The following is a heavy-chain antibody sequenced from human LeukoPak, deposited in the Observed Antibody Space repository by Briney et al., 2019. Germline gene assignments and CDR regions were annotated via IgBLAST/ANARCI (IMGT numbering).Heavy chain of an antibody. Sequence: ASVKVSCKASGYTFTSYAMNWVRQAPAQGLEGIGWINTNTVNPTYAQGFTGRFVFSLDTSVSTAYLQISSLKAEDTAVYYCARGSTTTIVVPAAMDYWGQGTLVTVSS. J-gene: IGHJ4*02. D-gene: IGHD2-2*01. CDR1: GYTFTSYA. CDR2: INTNTVNP. CDR3: ARGSTTTIVVPAAMDY. V-gene: IGHV7-4-1*02.